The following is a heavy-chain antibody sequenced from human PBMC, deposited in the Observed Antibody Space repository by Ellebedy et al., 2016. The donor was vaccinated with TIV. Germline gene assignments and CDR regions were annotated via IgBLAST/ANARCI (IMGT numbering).Heavy chain of an antibody. V-gene: IGHV4-34*01. CDR2: INHSGST. CDR3: ARGTWYFDL. J-gene: IGHJ2*01. CDR1: GGSFSGYY. Sequence: SETLSLXXAVYGGSFSGYYWSWIRQPPGKGLEWIGEINHSGSTNYNPSLKSRVTISVDTSKNQFSLKLSSVTAADTAVYYCARGTWYFDLWGRGTLVTVSS.